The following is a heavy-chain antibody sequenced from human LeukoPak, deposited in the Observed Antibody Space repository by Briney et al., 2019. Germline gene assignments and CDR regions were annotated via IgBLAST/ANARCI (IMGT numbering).Heavy chain of an antibody. Sequence: GGSLRLSCAASGFTFSSYWMNWARQAPGKGLEWVASINHNGNVNYYVDSVKGRFTISRDNAKNSLYLQMNSLRAEDTAVYYCARASIYGDELGAFDIWGQGTMVSVSS. D-gene: IGHD4-17*01. CDR2: INHNGNVN. CDR1: GFTFSSYW. CDR3: ARASIYGDELGAFDI. V-gene: IGHV3-7*01. J-gene: IGHJ3*02.